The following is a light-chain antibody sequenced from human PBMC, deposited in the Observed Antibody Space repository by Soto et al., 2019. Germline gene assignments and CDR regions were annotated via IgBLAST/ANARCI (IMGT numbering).Light chain of an antibody. CDR2: NNN. CDR3: AAWDDSLNGDWV. V-gene: IGLV1-44*01. Sequence: QSVLTQPPSASGTPGQRVAISCSGSSSNIGSNTVNWYQQVPGTAPKLLIYNNNQRPSGVPDRFSGSKSGTSASLAISGLQSEDEADYYCAAWDDSLNGDWVFGGGTKLTVL. J-gene: IGLJ3*02. CDR1: SSNIGSNT.